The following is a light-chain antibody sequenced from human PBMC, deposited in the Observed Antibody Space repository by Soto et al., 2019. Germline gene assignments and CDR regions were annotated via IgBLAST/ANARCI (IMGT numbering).Light chain of an antibody. Sequence: QAVVTQPPSLSGTPGQRVTISCSGSSSNVGDNLVYWYQQVPGTAPKLLIYRNNQRPSGVPDRFSVSKSGASASLAISGLRSEDEADYYCATWDDRLRRPVFGGGTKLTV. CDR2: RNN. J-gene: IGLJ3*02. V-gene: IGLV1-47*01. CDR3: ATWDDRLRRPV. CDR1: SSNVGDNL.